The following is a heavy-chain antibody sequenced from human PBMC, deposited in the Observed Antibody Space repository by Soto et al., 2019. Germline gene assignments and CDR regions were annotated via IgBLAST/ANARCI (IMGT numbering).Heavy chain of an antibody. CDR2: SSGSGGNT. V-gene: IGHV3-23*01. Sequence: QAGGSLRLSCAASGFTFSAYAMSWVRQAPGKGLEWVSYSSGSGGNTYYADSVKGRFTISRDNSKNTLYLQMNSLRAEDTAVYYCRGVYDSSGVYFQHWGQGTLVTVSS. D-gene: IGHD3-22*01. CDR3: RGVYDSSGVYFQH. CDR1: GFTFSAYA. J-gene: IGHJ1*01.